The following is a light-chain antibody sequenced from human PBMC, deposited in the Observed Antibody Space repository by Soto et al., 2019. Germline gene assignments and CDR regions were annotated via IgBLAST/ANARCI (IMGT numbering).Light chain of an antibody. CDR3: QQGYRTPIT. J-gene: IGKJ5*01. CDR2: SAS. Sequence: DIQMTQSPSSLSASVGDRVTITCRASQTISNYLNWYQQKPGKAPNHLIHSASTLQSGVPSRFSGSGSGTDFTLTISSLQPEDFATYYCQQGYRTPITFGQGTRLEIK. V-gene: IGKV1-39*01. CDR1: QTISNY.